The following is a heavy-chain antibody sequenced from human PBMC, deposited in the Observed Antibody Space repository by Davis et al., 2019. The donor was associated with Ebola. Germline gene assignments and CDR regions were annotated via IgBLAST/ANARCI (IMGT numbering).Heavy chain of an antibody. V-gene: IGHV3-21*01. CDR2: ISSSSSYI. Sequence: GESLKISCAASGFTFSSYGMHWVRQAPGKGLEWVSSISSSSSYIYYADSVKGRFTISRDNAKNSLYLQMNSLRAEDTAVYYCAGPAGWPYTASVDYWGQGTLVTVSS. D-gene: IGHD3-16*01. J-gene: IGHJ4*02. CDR1: GFTFSSYG. CDR3: AGPAGWPYTASVDY.